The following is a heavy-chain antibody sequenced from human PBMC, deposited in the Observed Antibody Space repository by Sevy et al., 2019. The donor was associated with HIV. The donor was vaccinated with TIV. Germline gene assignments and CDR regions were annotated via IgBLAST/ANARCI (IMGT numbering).Heavy chain of an antibody. J-gene: IGHJ1*01. CDR3: ASQPTIAVADHFQH. CDR2: ISYSGST. CDR1: GGSISSSSYY. D-gene: IGHD6-19*01. V-gene: IGHV4-39*01. Sequence: SETLSLTYTVSGGSISSSSYYWGWIRQPPGKGLEWIGSISYSGSTFYTPSLKSRVTISVDTSKKQFSLRLSSVTAADTAVYYCASQPTIAVADHFQHWGQGTLVTVSS.